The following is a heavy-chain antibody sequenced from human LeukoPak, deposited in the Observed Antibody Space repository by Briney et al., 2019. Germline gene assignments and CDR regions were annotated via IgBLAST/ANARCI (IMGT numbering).Heavy chain of an antibody. CDR3: AKDRMATITGFDN. Sequence: GGSLRLSCAASGFTSSSYGMHWVRQAPGKGLEWVAVIWYDGSNKYYADSVKGRFTISRDNSKNTLYLQMNSLRAEDTAVYYCAKDRMATITGFDNWGQGTLVTVSS. V-gene: IGHV3-33*06. CDR1: GFTSSSYG. CDR2: IWYDGSNK. J-gene: IGHJ4*02. D-gene: IGHD5-24*01.